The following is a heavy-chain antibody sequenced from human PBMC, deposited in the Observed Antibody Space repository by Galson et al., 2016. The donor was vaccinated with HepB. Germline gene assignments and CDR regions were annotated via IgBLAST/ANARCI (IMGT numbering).Heavy chain of an antibody. D-gene: IGHD1-1*01. J-gene: IGHJ4*02. CDR3: VMERNRLFEQ. CDR1: GFTFTDYT. CDR2: VTWDGVYT. V-gene: IGHV3-43*01. Sequence: SLRLSCAASGFTFTDYTFHWVRQVPGKGLDWLCLVTWDGVYTFYADSVKGRFTISRDNRKNVLYLQMNSLRTEDTGLYYCVMERNRLFEQWGQGAVVTV.